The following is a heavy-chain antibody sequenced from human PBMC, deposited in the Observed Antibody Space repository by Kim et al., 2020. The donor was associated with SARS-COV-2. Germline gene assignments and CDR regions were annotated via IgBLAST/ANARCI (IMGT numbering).Heavy chain of an antibody. J-gene: IGHJ4*02. CDR3: AKDLLRHSGYVYFDY. Sequence: GGSLRLSCAASGFTFSSYAMSWVRQAPGKGLEWVSSISGSGGSTYYADSVKGRFTISRDNSKNTLYLQMNSLRAEDTAVYYCAKDLLRHSGYVYFDYWGQGTLVTVSS. CDR1: GFTFSSYA. D-gene: IGHD5-12*01. V-gene: IGHV3-23*01. CDR2: ISGSGGST.